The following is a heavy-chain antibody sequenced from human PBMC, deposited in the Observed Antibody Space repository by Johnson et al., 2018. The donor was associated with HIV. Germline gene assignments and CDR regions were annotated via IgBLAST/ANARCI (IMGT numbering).Heavy chain of an antibody. J-gene: IGHJ3*02. CDR2: IGTAGDT. Sequence: VQLVESGGGVVQPGRSLRLSCAASGFTFSSYAMHWVRQATGKGLEWVSTIGTAGDTYYPGSVKGRFTVSREDAKNSLYLQMNSLRAGDTALDYCARAVCMGGRCYSHDAFDIWGQGTMVTVSS. V-gene: IGHV3-13*01. CDR3: ARAVCMGGRCYSHDAFDI. D-gene: IGHD2-15*01. CDR1: GFTFSSYA.